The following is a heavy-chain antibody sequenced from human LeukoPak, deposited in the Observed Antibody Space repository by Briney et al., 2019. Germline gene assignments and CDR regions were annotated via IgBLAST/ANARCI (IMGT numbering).Heavy chain of an antibody. Sequence: ASVTVSCKASGGSFSSFVITWVRQAPGQGLEWMGRIIPVLGVSNFAQKFQGRVTITADKSTNTAHMELSRLESGDTAVYYCTSTIFGVVIQPYFDYWGQGTLVTVSS. CDR1: GGSFSSFV. V-gene: IGHV1-69*04. J-gene: IGHJ4*02. CDR3: TSTIFGVVIQPYFDY. D-gene: IGHD3-3*01. CDR2: IIPVLGVS.